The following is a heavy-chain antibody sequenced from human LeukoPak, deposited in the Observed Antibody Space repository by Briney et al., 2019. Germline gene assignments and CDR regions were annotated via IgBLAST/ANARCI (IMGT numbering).Heavy chain of an antibody. CDR1: GYSFVTYG. CDR2: IYPGHSDT. J-gene: IGHJ4*02. Sequence: TGESLKISRQTSGYSFVTYGIVWVRQMPGKGLEWVGLIYPGHSDTTYSPSFQGQVTISADKSTDTAYLHWNSLKASDTATYFCARRIQGYLDYWGLGSLVTVSS. V-gene: IGHV5-51*01. CDR3: ARRIQGYLDY.